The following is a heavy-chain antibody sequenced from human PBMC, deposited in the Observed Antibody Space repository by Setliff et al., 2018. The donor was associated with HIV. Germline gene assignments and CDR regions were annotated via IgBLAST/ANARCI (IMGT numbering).Heavy chain of an antibody. D-gene: IGHD6-19*01. Sequence: ASVKVSCKASGYTFTSFGISWVRQAPGQGLEWMGRISAYNGNTDHAQRLQGRFTISRDNSKNTLYLQLNSLRAEDTAVYFCAKRISGWYYSDCWGQGTLVTVSS. J-gene: IGHJ4*02. V-gene: IGHV1-18*01. CDR2: ISAYNGNT. CDR3: AKRISGWYYSDC. CDR1: GYTFTSFG.